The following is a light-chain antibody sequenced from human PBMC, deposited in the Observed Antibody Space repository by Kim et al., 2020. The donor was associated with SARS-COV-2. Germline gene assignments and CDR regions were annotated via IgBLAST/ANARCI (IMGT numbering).Light chain of an antibody. CDR1: QSVSNNN. V-gene: IGKV3-20*01. Sequence: SPGEGATLSCSASQSVSNNNLAWYQQKPGQAPRLLIYGAFSRATGIPDRFSGSGSGTDFTLSINRLEPEDFAVYYCQQYGTSPETFGGGTKVDIK. CDR3: QQYGTSPET. CDR2: GAF. J-gene: IGKJ4*01.